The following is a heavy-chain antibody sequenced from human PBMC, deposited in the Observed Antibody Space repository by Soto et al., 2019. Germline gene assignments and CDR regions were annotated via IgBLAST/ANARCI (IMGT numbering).Heavy chain of an antibody. J-gene: IGHJ6*02. CDR3: ATMKGGSQYYYYGMDV. D-gene: IGHD3-10*01. V-gene: IGHV1-69*05. CDR1: GGTFSSYA. CDR2: IIPMFGTA. Sequence: QVQLVQSGAEVKKPGSSVKVSCKASGGTFSSYAISWVRQAPGQGLEWMGGIIPMFGTADYAQKFQGRVTITPDESTSTAYMELRSLRSDDTAVYYCATMKGGSQYYYYGMDVWGQGTTVTVSS.